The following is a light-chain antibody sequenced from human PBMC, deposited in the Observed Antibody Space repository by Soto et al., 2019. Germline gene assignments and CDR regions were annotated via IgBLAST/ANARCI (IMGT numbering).Light chain of an antibody. CDR2: DAS. CDR1: QSVSSY. J-gene: IGKJ3*01. CDR3: QKRANWPST. Sequence: EVVLTQSPATLSLSPGERATLSCRASQSVSSYLAWYQQKPGQTPRLLIYDASNRCPGIPARFSGSGSGTDFTLTIGSLEPEDFAVYFSQKRANWPSTVGPRTKVDI. V-gene: IGKV3-11*01.